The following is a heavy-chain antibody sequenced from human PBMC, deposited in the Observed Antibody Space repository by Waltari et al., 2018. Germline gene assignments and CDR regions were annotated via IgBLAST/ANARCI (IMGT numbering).Heavy chain of an antibody. V-gene: IGHV4-61*02. CDR3: ARESYGDYCDY. CDR2: IYTRGSS. D-gene: IGHD4-17*01. J-gene: IGHJ4*02. CDR1: GGSISSGSYY. Sequence: QVQLQESGPGLVKPSQTLSLTCTVSGGSISSGSYYWRWRRQPAGKGLEWIGRIYTRGSSSYNPSSKSRVSRSVDTAKNPYTLKRRSGTAADTAVYYCARESYGDYCDYWGQGTLVTVSS.